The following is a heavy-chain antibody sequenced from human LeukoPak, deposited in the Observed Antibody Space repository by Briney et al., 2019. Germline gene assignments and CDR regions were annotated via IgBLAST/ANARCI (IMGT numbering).Heavy chain of an antibody. CDR1: GFTVSSNY. CDR3: ATDTYRWSTGY. V-gene: IGHV3-66*01. D-gene: IGHD3-16*02. CDR2: IYSGGST. Sequence: GGSLRLSCAASGFTVSSNYMSWVRQAPGKGLEWVSVIYSGGSTYYADSVRGRFTISRDNSKNTLYLQMNSLRAGDTAVYFCATDTYRWSTGYWGQGTLVIVSS. J-gene: IGHJ4*02.